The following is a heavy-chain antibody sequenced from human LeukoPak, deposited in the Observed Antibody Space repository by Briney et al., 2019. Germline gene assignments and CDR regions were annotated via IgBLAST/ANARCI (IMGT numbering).Heavy chain of an antibody. CDR2: INHSGST. CDR1: GGSISSGDYY. J-gene: IGHJ5*02. Sequence: SETLSLTCTVSGGSISSGDYYWSWIRQPPGKGLEWIGEINHSGSTNYNPSLKSRVTISVDTSKNQFSLKLSSVTAADTAVYYCARGRQKRYCSGGSCYLNWFDPWGQGTLVTVSS. CDR3: ARGRQKRYCSGGSCYLNWFDP. D-gene: IGHD2-15*01. V-gene: IGHV4-39*07.